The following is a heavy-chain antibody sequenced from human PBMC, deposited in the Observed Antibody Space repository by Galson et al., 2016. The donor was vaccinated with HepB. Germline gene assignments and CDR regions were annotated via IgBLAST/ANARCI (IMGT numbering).Heavy chain of an antibody. Sequence: SLRLSCAASGFIFSSYGMHWVRQAPGKGLEWVALISSTGHDIYYSDSAEGRFTISRDNSRNTLDLQMNSLRAEDSAFYFCAKGYYFNSGSFSDWGQGTLVTVSS. D-gene: IGHD3-10*01. CDR3: AKGYYFNSGSFSD. CDR1: GFIFSSYG. V-gene: IGHV3-30*18. J-gene: IGHJ4*02. CDR2: ISSTGHDI.